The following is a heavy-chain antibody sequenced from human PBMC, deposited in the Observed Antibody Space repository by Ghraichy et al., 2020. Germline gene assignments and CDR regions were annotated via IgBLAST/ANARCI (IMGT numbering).Heavy chain of an antibody. CDR2: INPNSGGT. Sequence: ASVKVSCKASGYTFTGYYMHWVRQAPGQGLEWMGWINPNSGGTNYAQKFQGRVTMTRDTSISTAYMELSRLRSDDTAVYYCARGLATMVRGVIVPLGYWGQGTLVTVSS. V-gene: IGHV1-2*02. J-gene: IGHJ4*02. CDR1: GYTFTGYY. CDR3: ARGLATMVRGVIVPLGY. D-gene: IGHD3-10*01.